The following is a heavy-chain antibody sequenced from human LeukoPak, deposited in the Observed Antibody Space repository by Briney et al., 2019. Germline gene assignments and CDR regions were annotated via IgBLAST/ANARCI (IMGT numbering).Heavy chain of an antibody. V-gene: IGHV3-20*01. Sequence: XGINWNGGSGGFADSVKGRFTISRDNAKNSLYLQMNSLRAEDTALYHCARSPGYSYGYRFDYWGQGTLVAVSS. D-gene: IGHD5-18*01. CDR3: ARSPGYSYGYRFDY. J-gene: IGHJ4*02. CDR2: INWNGGSG.